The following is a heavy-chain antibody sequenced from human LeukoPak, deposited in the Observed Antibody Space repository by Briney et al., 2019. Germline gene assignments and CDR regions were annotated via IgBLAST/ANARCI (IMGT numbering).Heavy chain of an antibody. CDR3: AKAAGITMIVVVIRYFDY. D-gene: IGHD3-22*01. J-gene: IGHJ4*02. CDR1: GFTFSSYA. Sequence: GGSLRLSCAASGFTFSSYAMSWVRQAPGKGLEWVSAISGSGGSTYYADSVKGRFTISRDNSKNTLYLQMNSLRAEDTAVYYCAKAAGITMIVVVIRYFDYWGQGSLVNVCS. CDR2: ISGSGGST. V-gene: IGHV3-23*01.